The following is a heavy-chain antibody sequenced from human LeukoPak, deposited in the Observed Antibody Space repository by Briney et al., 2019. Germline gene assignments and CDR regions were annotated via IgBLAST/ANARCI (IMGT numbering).Heavy chain of an antibody. J-gene: IGHJ4*02. CDR2: ISNSGNTI. Sequence: GGSLRLSCAASGFTFSDNYMSWIRQAPGKGLEWISYISNSGNTIYYADSVKGRFTISRDNAKNSLYLQLISLRAEDTAVYYCARDDKQVAGLDYWGQGTLVTVSS. V-gene: IGHV3-11*01. CDR1: GFTFSDNY. D-gene: IGHD6-6*01. CDR3: ARDDKQVAGLDY.